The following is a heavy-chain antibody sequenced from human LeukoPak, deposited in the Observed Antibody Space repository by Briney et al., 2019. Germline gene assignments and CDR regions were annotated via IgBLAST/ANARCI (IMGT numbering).Heavy chain of an antibody. J-gene: IGHJ3*02. V-gene: IGHV4-61*02. Sequence: SQTLSLTCTASGGSISGGSYYWSWIRQPAGKGLEWIGRIYTSGSTNYNPSLKSRVTISVDTSKNQFSLKLSSVTAADTAVYYCARVDFWRAFDIWGQGTMVTVSS. CDR3: ARVDFWRAFDI. CDR2: IYTSGST. CDR1: GGSISGGSYY. D-gene: IGHD3-3*01.